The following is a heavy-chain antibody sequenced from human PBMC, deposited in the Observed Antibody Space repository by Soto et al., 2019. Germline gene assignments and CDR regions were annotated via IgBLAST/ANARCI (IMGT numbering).Heavy chain of an antibody. D-gene: IGHD3-3*01. J-gene: IGHJ6*01. CDR3: ARISATNTIFGVVTDNYYYYGMDG. CDR1: GFSLSTSGMC. CDR2: LDWDDDK. Sequence: SGPTLVNPTQTLTLTCTFSGFSLSTSGMCVSWIRQPPGKALEWLARLDWDDDKYYSTSLKTRLTISKDTSKNQVVLTMTNMDPVDTATYYCARISATNTIFGVVTDNYYYYGMDGRGQGTTVNVSS. V-gene: IGHV2-70*11.